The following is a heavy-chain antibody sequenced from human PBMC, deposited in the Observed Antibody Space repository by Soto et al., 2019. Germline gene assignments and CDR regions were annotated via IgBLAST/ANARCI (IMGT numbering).Heavy chain of an antibody. CDR3: ARVPIVVVPVRGEYYYYGMDV. Sequence: QVQLQESGPGLVKPSETLSLTCTVSGGSVSSGSYYWSWIRQPPGKGLEWIGYIYYSGSTNYNPSLQSRVTISVDTSKNQFSLKLSSVTAADTAVYYCARVPIVVVPVRGEYYYYGMDVWGQGTTVTVSS. CDR2: IYYSGST. D-gene: IGHD2-2*01. CDR1: GGSVSSGSYY. V-gene: IGHV4-61*01. J-gene: IGHJ6*02.